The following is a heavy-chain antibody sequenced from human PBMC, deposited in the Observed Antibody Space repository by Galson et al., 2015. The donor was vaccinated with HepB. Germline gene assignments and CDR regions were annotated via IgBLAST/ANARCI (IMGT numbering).Heavy chain of an antibody. V-gene: IGHV4-34*01. CDR2: INHSGSA. CDR1: GASLSGYY. Sequence: ETLSLTCTVYGASLSGYYWSWIRQSPGKGLGWIGEINHSGSANYNPSLKSRITISRDTSKNQFSLKLTSVTAADTAVYYCARSPLGEPTVLTFNKWGRGTLVTVSS. D-gene: IGHD3-9*01. J-gene: IGHJ4*02. CDR3: ARSPLGEPTVLTFNK.